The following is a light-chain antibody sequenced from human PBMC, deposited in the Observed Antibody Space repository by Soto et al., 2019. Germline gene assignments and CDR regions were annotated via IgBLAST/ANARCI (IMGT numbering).Light chain of an antibody. J-gene: IGKJ1*01. Sequence: DIVLTQPPLSSPVTLGQPASISCRSSQSLVYSDGNTYLSWLQQRPGQPPRLLIYQVSNRFSGVPDRFSGSGAGTDFTLKISRVEAEDVGVYYCVQFSHFPRTFGQGTKVEIK. V-gene: IGKV2-24*01. CDR2: QVS. CDR3: VQFSHFPRT. CDR1: QSLVYSDGNTY.